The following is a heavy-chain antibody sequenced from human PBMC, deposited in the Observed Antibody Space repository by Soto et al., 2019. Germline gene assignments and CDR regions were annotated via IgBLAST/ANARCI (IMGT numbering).Heavy chain of an antibody. CDR1: GGSISSYY. D-gene: IGHD5-12*01. CDR3: ARGRAWMDAFDI. Sequence: QVQLQESGPGLVKPSETLSLTCTVSGGSISSYYWSWIRQSPGKGLEWVAYISDTGTTDYNPSLNTRLTISLDTSKNQFSLKLTSVTAADTAVYYCARGRAWMDAFDIWGQGTKFTVSP. V-gene: IGHV4-59*01. J-gene: IGHJ3*02. CDR2: ISDTGTT.